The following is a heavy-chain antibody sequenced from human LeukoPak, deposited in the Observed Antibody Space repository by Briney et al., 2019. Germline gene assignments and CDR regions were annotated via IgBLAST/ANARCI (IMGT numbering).Heavy chain of an antibody. Sequence: SVKVSCKASGGTFSNYAISWVRQAPGQGLEWMGRIIPVLGIANYAQKFQGRVTITADKSTSTAYMELSSLRSEDTAVYYCARVAVAGPPSDYWGQGTLVTVSS. CDR1: GGTFSNYA. D-gene: IGHD6-19*01. CDR2: IIPVLGIA. J-gene: IGHJ4*02. CDR3: ARVAVAGPPSDY. V-gene: IGHV1-69*04.